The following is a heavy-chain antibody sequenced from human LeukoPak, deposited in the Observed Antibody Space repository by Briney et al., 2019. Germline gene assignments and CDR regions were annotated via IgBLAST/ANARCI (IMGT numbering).Heavy chain of an antibody. CDR3: ARLPPLDRSGYYYFDY. Sequence: GSLRLSCAASGFTFSNAWMSWIRQAPGKGLEWIGYIYYTGNTKYNPSLKSRVTISVDTSKNQLSLKLSSVTAADTAVYYCARLPPLDRSGYYYFDYWGQGTLVTVSS. V-gene: IGHV4-59*08. J-gene: IGHJ4*02. D-gene: IGHD3-22*01. CDR2: IYYTGNT. CDR1: GFTFSNAW.